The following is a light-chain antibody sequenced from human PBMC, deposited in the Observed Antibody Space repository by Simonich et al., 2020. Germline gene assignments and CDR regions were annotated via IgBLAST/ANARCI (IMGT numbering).Light chain of an antibody. Sequence: DVVMTQSPLSLPVTLGQPASISCRSSQSLVHSDGNTYLNWFQQRPGQSPRRLIYKVSNRDSGVPDRLSGSGSGTDFTLKISRVEAEDVGVYYCMQSIQLPWTFGQGTKVEIK. V-gene: IGKV2-30*02. J-gene: IGKJ1*01. CDR3: MQSIQLPWT. CDR2: KVS. CDR1: QSLVHSDGNTY.